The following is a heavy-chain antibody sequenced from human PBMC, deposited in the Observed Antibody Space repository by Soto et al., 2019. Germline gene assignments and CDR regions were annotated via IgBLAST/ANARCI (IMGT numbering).Heavy chain of an antibody. Sequence: QVQLVQSGAEVKKPGSSVTVSCKASGCTFSSYAISWVRQAPGQGLEWMGGIIPISDKTNYAQKFQGRVTITADESTSTAYMELRSLRSEDTAVYYCARSQGSSTSLEIYYYYYYGMDVWGQGTTVTVSS. CDR3: ARSQGSSTSLEIYYYYYYGMDV. CDR1: GCTFSSYA. J-gene: IGHJ6*02. V-gene: IGHV1-69*01. CDR2: IIPISDKT. D-gene: IGHD2-2*01.